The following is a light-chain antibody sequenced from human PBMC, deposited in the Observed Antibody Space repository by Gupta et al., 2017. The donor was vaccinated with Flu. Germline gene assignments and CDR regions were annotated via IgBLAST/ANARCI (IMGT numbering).Light chain of an antibody. V-gene: IGLV1-44*01. CDR3: ATWDNSLQGWV. J-gene: IGLJ3*02. CDR2: SNN. Sequence: RVTISCSGSSANIGRYPVNWYQQFPETAPKLLIQSNNRRPSGVPDRFSGSKSGTSASLAISGLQSEDETDYYCATWDNSLQGWVFGGGTKLTVL. CDR1: SANIGRYP.